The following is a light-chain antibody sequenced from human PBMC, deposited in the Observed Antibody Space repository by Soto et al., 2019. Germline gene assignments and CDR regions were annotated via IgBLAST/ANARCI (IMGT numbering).Light chain of an antibody. J-gene: IGKJ1*01. V-gene: IGKV3-15*01. CDR1: QDVSTN. Sequence: ETVMTQSPDTLSVSPGESATLSCRASQDVSTNLAWFHQKPGQTPRLVLYGASKRATGIPARFSGSGSGRHFTLTISSLQSEDFAVYYCQQYGSSPRTFGQGTKVEIK. CDR3: QQYGSSPRT. CDR2: GAS.